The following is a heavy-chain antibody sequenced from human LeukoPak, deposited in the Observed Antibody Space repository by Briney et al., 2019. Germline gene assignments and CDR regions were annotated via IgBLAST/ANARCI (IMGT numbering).Heavy chain of an antibody. CDR1: GFTFSSYG. CDR3: ARSHDHLWGNYPDY. Sequence: GSLRLSCAASGFTFSSYGMSWVRQPPGKGLEWIGEIHHDGRINYNPSLKSRVTLSVDKSKNQFSLRLNSVTAADTAMYYCARSHDHLWGNYPDYWGQGTLVTVSS. CDR2: IHHDGRI. J-gene: IGHJ4*02. V-gene: IGHV4-4*02. D-gene: IGHD3-16*02.